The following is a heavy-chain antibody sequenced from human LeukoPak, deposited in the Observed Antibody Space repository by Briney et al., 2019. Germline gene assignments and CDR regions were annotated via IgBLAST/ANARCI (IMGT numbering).Heavy chain of an antibody. CDR2: IYYSGST. D-gene: IGHD5-24*01. V-gene: IGHV4-61*08. CDR1: GGSISSGDYY. CDR3: ARYPFDGYNYYFDY. J-gene: IGHJ4*02. Sequence: SETLSLTCTVSGGSISSGDYYWSWIRQPPGKGLEWIGYIYYSGSTKYNPSLKSRVTISVDASKNQFSLRLSSVTAADTAVYYCARYPFDGYNYYFDYWGQGTLVTVSS.